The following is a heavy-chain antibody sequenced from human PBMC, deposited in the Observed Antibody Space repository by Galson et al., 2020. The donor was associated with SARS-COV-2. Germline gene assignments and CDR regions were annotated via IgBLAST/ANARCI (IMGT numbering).Heavy chain of an antibody. Sequence: SQTLSLTCTVSGGSISSGDYYWSWIRQPPGKGLEWIGYIYYSGSTYYNPSLKSRVTISVDTSKNQFSLKLSSVTAADTAVYYCAREKGVTIFGVVINPNWFDPWGQGTLVTVSS. CDR1: GGSISSGDYY. CDR3: AREKGVTIFGVVINPNWFDP. CDR2: IYYSGST. D-gene: IGHD3-3*01. V-gene: IGHV4-30-4*01. J-gene: IGHJ5*02.